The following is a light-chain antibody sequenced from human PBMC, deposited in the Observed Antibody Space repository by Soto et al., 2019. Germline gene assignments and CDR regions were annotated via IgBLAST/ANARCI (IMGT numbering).Light chain of an antibody. V-gene: IGLV4-69*01. CDR3: QLWGAGIVV. CDR2: LNSDGSH. J-gene: IGLJ2*01. Sequence: QPVLTQSPSASASLGASVKLTCTLSSGHSSYAIAWHQQQPEKGPRYLMKLNSDGSHSKGDGIPDRFSGSSSGAERYLTISSLQSEDEADYYCQLWGAGIVVFGGGTKVTVL. CDR1: SGHSSYA.